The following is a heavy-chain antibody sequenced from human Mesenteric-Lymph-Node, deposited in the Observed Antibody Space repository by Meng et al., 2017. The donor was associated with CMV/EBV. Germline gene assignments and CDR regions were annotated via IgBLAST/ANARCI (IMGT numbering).Heavy chain of an antibody. CDR1: EFTFSSFA. V-gene: IGHV3-23*01. Sequence: GESLKISCAASEFTFSSFAMNWVRQAPGKGLEWVSAISPSGATTSYADSVKGRFTISRDNSKNTLSLQMNSLRAGDTAVYYCAKGYCGSGSCSRAYFDHWGQGTLVTVSS. J-gene: IGHJ4*02. CDR3: AKGYCGSGSCSRAYFDH. D-gene: IGHD2-2*01. CDR2: ISPSGATT.